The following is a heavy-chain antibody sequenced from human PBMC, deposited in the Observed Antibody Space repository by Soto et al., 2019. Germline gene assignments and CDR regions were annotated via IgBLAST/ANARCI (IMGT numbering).Heavy chain of an antibody. CDR3: AKESDDFWSGYYFLGTLDY. D-gene: IGHD3-3*01. Sequence: GGSLRLSCAASGFTFSSYAMSWVRQAPGKGLEWVSAISGSGGSTYYADSVKGRFTISRDNSKNTLYLQMNGLRAEDTAVYYCAKESDDFWSGYYFLGTLDYWGQGTLVTVSS. CDR2: ISGSGGST. V-gene: IGHV3-23*01. J-gene: IGHJ4*02. CDR1: GFTFSSYA.